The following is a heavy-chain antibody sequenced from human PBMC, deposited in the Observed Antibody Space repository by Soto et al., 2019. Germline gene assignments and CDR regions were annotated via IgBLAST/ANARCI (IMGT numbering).Heavy chain of an antibody. J-gene: IGHJ3*02. D-gene: IGHD3-22*01. Sequence: GASVKVSCKASGYTITSYAMHWVRQAPGQRLEWMGWINAGNGNTKYSQKFQGRVTITRDTSASTAYMELSSLRSEDTAVYYCARDLYYDSSAPTFDIWGQGTMVTVSS. V-gene: IGHV1-3*01. CDR2: INAGNGNT. CDR3: ARDLYYDSSAPTFDI. CDR1: GYTITSYA.